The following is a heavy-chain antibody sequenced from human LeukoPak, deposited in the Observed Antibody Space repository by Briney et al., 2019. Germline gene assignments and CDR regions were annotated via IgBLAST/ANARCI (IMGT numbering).Heavy chain of an antibody. CDR3: ARGAPYYDSSGSDY. J-gene: IGHJ4*02. D-gene: IGHD3-22*01. Sequence: SETPSLTCSVSGXSISSYYWSWIRQPPGKGLEWIGYIYYSGSTYYNPSLKSRVTISVDTSKNQFSLKLSSVTAADTAVYYCARGAPYYDSSGSDYWGQGTLVTVSS. CDR2: IYYSGST. V-gene: IGHV4-59*08. CDR1: GXSISSYY.